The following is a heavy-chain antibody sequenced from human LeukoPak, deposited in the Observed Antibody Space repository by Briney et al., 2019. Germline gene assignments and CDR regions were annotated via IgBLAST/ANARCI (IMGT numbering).Heavy chain of an antibody. CDR1: GGSITDYY. Sequence: PSETLSLTCTVSGGSITDYYWSWIRQSPGKGLEWIGYMYFSGSGNYNPSLKSRVAISIDTSKNQFSLKVSSVTAADTAVYYCARARIMITFGGVIVIGAFDIWGQGTMVTVSS. V-gene: IGHV4-59*08. CDR2: MYFSGSG. CDR3: ARARIMITFGGVIVIGAFDI. J-gene: IGHJ3*02. D-gene: IGHD3-16*02.